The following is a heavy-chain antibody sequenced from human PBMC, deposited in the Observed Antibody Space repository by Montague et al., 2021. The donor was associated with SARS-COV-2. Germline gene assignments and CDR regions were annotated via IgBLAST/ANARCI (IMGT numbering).Heavy chain of an antibody. Sequence: SETLSLTCAAYGGSVSDYYWSWIRQPAGKGLEWIGEINHSGSTNXNPSLKGRVTTSVDTSKNQFSLKLTSVTAADTAVYYCARGPRITMIVVVITDIWFDPWGQGTLVTVSS. D-gene: IGHD3-22*01. J-gene: IGHJ5*02. CDR2: INHSGST. CDR1: GGSVSDYY. V-gene: IGHV4-34*01. CDR3: ARGPRITMIVVVITDIWFDP.